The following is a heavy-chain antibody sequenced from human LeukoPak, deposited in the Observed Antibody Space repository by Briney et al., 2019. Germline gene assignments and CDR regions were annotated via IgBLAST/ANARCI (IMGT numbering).Heavy chain of an antibody. CDR3: ARHRTFIFDY. D-gene: IGHD1-14*01. CDR1: GGSISSYY. Sequence: SETLSLTCTVSGGSISSYYWSWIRQPPGKGLEWIGYIYYCGSTNYNPTLKSRVTISVDTSKNQFSLKLSSVTAADTAVYYCARHRTFIFDYWGQGTLVTVSS. J-gene: IGHJ4*02. V-gene: IGHV4-59*08. CDR2: IYYCGST.